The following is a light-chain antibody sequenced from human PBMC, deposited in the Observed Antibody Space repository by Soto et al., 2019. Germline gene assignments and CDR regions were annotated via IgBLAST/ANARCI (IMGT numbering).Light chain of an antibody. CDR2: DDS. CDR1: NIGSKS. Sequence: SYELTQPPSVSVAPGQTARITCGGNNIGSKSVHWYQQKPGQAPVLVVYDDSDRPSGIPERFSGSNSGNTATLTISRVEAGDEADYYCQVWDSNSGHVVFGGGTKLTVL. J-gene: IGLJ2*01. V-gene: IGLV3-21*02. CDR3: QVWDSNSGHVV.